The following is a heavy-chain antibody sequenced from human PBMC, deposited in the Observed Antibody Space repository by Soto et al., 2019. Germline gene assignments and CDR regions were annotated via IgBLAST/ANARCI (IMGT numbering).Heavy chain of an antibody. CDR3: AREIYCSGGSCHLYYGMDV. CDR2: ISAYNGNT. V-gene: IGHV1-18*04. Sequence: ASLKLSCKASGDTFTSDGISRGRQAPGQGLEGMGWISAYNGNTNYAQKLQSRVTMNTDTSTSTAYMELRSLRSDDTAVYYCAREIYCSGGSCHLYYGMDVWGQGTTVTVSS. D-gene: IGHD2-15*01. J-gene: IGHJ6*02. CDR1: GDTFTSDG.